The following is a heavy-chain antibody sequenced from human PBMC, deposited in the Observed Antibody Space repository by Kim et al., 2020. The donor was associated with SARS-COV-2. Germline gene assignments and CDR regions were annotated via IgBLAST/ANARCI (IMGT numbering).Heavy chain of an antibody. Sequence: GGSLRLSCAASGFTFSSYAMHWVRQAPGKGLEWVAVIWYDGSNKYYADSVKGRFTISRDNSKNTLYLQMNSLRAEDTAVYYCAKGGYCSGGSCYGNWFDP. J-gene: IGHJ5*02. V-gene: IGHV3-33*06. D-gene: IGHD2-15*01. CDR1: GFTFSSYA. CDR3: AKGGYCSGGSCYGNWFDP. CDR2: IWYDGSNK.